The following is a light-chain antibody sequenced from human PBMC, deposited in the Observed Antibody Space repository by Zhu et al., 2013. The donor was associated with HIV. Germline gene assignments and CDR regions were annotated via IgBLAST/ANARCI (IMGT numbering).Light chain of an antibody. CDR1: QSVRNNY. Sequence: EIVLTQSPGTLSLSPGEKVTLSCRASQSVRNNYLAWYQQKAGRAPRLVIYGASSRATGIPDRFRGSGSGTEFTLTISSLHPDDFATYYCQQYNSYSPITFGQGTRVDIK. J-gene: IGKJ5*01. CDR2: GAS. CDR3: QQYNSYSPIT. V-gene: IGKV3-20*01.